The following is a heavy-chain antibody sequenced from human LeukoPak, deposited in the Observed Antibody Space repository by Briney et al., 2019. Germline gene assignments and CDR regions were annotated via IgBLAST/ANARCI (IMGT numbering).Heavy chain of an antibody. J-gene: IGHJ4*02. CDR2: MNPNSGNT. D-gene: IGHD1-14*01. Sequence: GASVKVSCKASGYTFTSYDINWVRQATGQGLEWMGWMNPNSGNTGYAQKFQGRVTMTRNTSISTAYMELSSLRSEDTAIYYCVRVPPGTTIYAYWGQGTLVTVSS. CDR1: GYTFTSYD. V-gene: IGHV1-8*01. CDR3: VRVPPGTTIYAY.